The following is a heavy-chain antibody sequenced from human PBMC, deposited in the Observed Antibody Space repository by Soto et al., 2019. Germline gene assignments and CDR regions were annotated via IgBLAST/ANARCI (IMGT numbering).Heavy chain of an antibody. CDR3: AKDITGYSSGWYLSYYGMDV. V-gene: IGHV3-30*18. D-gene: IGHD6-19*01. CDR1: GFTFSSYG. CDR2: ISYDGSNE. J-gene: IGHJ6*02. Sequence: GGSLRLSCAASGFTFSSYGMHWVRQAPGKGLEWVAVISYDGSNEYYADSVKGRFTISRDNSKNTLYLQMNSLRAEDTAVYYCAKDITGYSSGWYLSYYGMDVWGQGATVTVSS.